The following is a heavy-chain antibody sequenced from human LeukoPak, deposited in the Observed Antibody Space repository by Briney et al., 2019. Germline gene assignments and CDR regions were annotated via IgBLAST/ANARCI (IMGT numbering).Heavy chain of an antibody. CDR2: IYYSGST. Sequence: SQTLSLTCTVSGGSISSGDYYWSWIRQPPGKGLEWIGYIYYSGSTYYNPSLKSRVTISVDTSKNQFSLKLSSVTAADTAVYYCARMRDVVVPAALDYWGQGTLVTVSS. V-gene: IGHV4-30-4*08. D-gene: IGHD2-2*01. J-gene: IGHJ4*02. CDR1: GGSISSGDYY. CDR3: ARMRDVVVPAALDY.